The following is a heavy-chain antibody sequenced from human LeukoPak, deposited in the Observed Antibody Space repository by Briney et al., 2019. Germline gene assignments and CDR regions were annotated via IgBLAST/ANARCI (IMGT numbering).Heavy chain of an antibody. D-gene: IGHD2/OR15-2a*01. V-gene: IGHV3-30*02. CDR3: AKDQRFAISNYDY. CDR2: IRYDGSNK. Sequence: PGGSLSLSCDASGFTFSSYGMSWVRQPPGKGLEWVGFIRYDGSNKSYADSVKGRFTISRANSKNTLYLQMSSLRAEDTAVYYCAKDQRFAISNYDYWGQGTLVTVSS. J-gene: IGHJ4*02. CDR1: GFTFSSYG.